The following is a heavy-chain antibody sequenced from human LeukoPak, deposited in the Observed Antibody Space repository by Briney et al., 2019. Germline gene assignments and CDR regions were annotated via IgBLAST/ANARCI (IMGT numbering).Heavy chain of an antibody. J-gene: IGHJ6*04. Sequence: SETLSLTCAVYGGSFSGYYWSWIRQPPGKGLEWLGEINHSGSTNYNPSLKSRVTISVDTSKNQFSLKLSSVTAADTAVYYCARVRVINFYYYGMDVWGKGTTVTVSS. CDR3: ARVRVINFYYYGMDV. CDR1: GGSFSGYY. V-gene: IGHV4-34*01. CDR2: INHSGST. D-gene: IGHD3-16*02.